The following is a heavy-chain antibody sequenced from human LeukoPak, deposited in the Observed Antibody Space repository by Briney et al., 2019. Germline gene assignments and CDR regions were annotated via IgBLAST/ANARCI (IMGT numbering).Heavy chain of an antibody. CDR3: ARRPAAVTYFDY. D-gene: IGHD2-2*01. CDR1: GYSISSGYY. V-gene: IGHV4-38-2*02. CDR2: IYHSGST. Sequence: SETLSLTCTVSGYSISSGYYWGWIRQPPGKGLEWIGSIYHSGSTYYNPSLKSRVTISVDTSKNQFSLKLSSVTAADTAVYYCARRPAAVTYFDYWGQGTLVTVSS. J-gene: IGHJ4*02.